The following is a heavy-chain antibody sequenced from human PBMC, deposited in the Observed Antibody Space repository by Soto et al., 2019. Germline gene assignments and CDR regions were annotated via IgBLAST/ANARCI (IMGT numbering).Heavy chain of an antibody. CDR3: TTELGFGDRGDY. CDR2: IIQDGRDK. V-gene: IGHV3-7*04. J-gene: IGHJ4*02. CDR1: GFTFSSFW. Sequence: EVQLVESGGGLVQPGGSLRLSCAASGFTFSSFWMSWVRQAPGKGLEWVANIIQDGRDKYYVDSVKGRFTISRDNAKNSLYLQMNSLRVEDTAAYYGTTELGFGDRGDYWGQVTLVTVSS. D-gene: IGHD3-10*01.